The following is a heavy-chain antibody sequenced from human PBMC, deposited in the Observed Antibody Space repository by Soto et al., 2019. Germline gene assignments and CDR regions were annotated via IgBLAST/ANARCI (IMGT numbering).Heavy chain of an antibody. CDR3: ARDRHVWGSYRYTGFDY. Sequence: PGGSLRLSCAASGFTFSSYEMNWVRQAPGKGLEWVSYISSSGSTIYYADSVKGRFTISRDNAKNSLYLQMNSLRAEDTAVYYCARDRHVWGSYRYTGFDYWGQGTLVTVSP. V-gene: IGHV3-48*03. CDR1: GFTFSSYE. D-gene: IGHD3-16*02. J-gene: IGHJ4*02. CDR2: ISSSGSTI.